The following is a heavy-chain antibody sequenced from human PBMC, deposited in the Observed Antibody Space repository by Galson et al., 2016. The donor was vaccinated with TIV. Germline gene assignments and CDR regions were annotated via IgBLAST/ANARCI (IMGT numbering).Heavy chain of an antibody. J-gene: IGHJ2*01. V-gene: IGHV3-74*01. CDR3: ARGPGYCTGGVCYSNWYFGL. Sequence: SLRLSCAASGFSFRRYWMHWVRQAPGKGLVWVSHINSDGTNTNFADSVKGRFDISRDNAKNTLDLQMNGLTADDTAVYYCARGPGYCTGGVCYSNWYFGLGGRGTLVTVSS. D-gene: IGHD2-8*02. CDR2: INSDGTNT. CDR1: GFSFRRYW.